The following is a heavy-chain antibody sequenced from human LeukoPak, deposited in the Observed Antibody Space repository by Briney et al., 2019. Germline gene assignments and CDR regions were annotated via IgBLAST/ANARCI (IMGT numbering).Heavy chain of an antibody. Sequence: PGGSLRLSCAASGFTFSRYYMAWVRQAPGKGLEWVANIKQDGSEKYYVGSVKGRFTISRDNAKNSLYLQLNSLRVEDTAVYFCAGGFGFLIESWGQGTLVTVSS. D-gene: IGHD3-16*01. J-gene: IGHJ4*02. V-gene: IGHV3-7*04. CDR2: IKQDGSEK. CDR3: AGGFGFLIES. CDR1: GFTFSRYY.